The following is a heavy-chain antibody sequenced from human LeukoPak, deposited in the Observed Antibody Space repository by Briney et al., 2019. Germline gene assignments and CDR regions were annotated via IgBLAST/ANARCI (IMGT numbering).Heavy chain of an antibody. J-gene: IGHJ4*02. V-gene: IGHV3-30*03. D-gene: IGHD2-2*01. Sequence: TGGSLRLSCAASGFNFSRNAIHWVRQAPGKGLEWVAVISHDGTNKYYGDSVKGRFTISRDNSKNTLSLQMNSLRGEDTAVYYCAREGPVDCSSTSCYADYWGQGTLVTVSS. CDR2: ISHDGTNK. CDR3: AREGPVDCSSTSCYADY. CDR1: GFNFSRNA.